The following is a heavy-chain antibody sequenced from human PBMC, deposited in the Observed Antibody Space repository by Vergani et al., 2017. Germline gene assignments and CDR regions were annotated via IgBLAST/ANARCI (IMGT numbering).Heavy chain of an antibody. CDR1: RFTFSDYY. CDR2: ISSSSSYT. CDR3: ARDDRGWVADSPDYFDD. Sequence: QVQLVESGGGLVKPGGSLRLSCAASRFTFSDYYMSWIRQAPGKGLEWVSYISSSSSYTNYADSVKGRFTISRDNAKNSLYLQMNSLRAEDTAVYYCARDDRGWVADSPDYFDDWGQGTLVTVSS. V-gene: IGHV3-11*06. J-gene: IGHJ4*02. D-gene: IGHD2-15*01.